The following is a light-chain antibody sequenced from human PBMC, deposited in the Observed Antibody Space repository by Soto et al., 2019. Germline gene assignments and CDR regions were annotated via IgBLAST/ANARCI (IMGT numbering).Light chain of an antibody. Sequence: QSLLTLPGSVSGSPGQSIPISCTGTSSDIGAYNFVSWYQQHPGEAPKLLIYEVSHRPSGVSNRFSGSKSGNSASLAISGLQPEDEADYYCSSYAGRSTVDVFGPGTKV. CDR1: SSDIGAYNF. J-gene: IGLJ1*01. CDR2: EVS. V-gene: IGLV2-14*01. CDR3: SSYAGRSTVDV.